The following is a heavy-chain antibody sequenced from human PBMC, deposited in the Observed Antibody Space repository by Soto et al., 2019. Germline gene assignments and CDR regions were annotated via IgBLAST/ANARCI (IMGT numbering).Heavy chain of an antibody. J-gene: IGHJ5*02. D-gene: IGHD2-2*01. CDR2: IHYSGST. V-gene: IGHV4-39*02. CDR1: GGSISSNIYY. CDR3: AREGYERGLNWFDP. Sequence: PSETLSLTCTVSGGSISSNIYYWGWIRQPPGKGLEWIGNIHYSGSTYYDSSLQSRVTISIDTSKDQFSLKLSSVTATDTAVYYCAREGYERGLNWFDPWGQGTLVTVSS.